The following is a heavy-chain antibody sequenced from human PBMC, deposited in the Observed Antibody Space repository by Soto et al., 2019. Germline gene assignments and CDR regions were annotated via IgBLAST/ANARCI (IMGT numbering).Heavy chain of an antibody. CDR1: GFTFSSYG. CDR2: ISYDGINK. J-gene: IGHJ4*02. CDR3: ARDLATAPDY. V-gene: IGHV3-30*03. Sequence: GVSLRLSCAASGFTFSSYGMHWVRQAPGKGLEWAAVISYDGINKYYADSVKGRFTISRDNSKNTLYLQMNSLRAEDTAVYYCARDLATAPDYWGQGTLVTVSS. D-gene: IGHD6-13*01.